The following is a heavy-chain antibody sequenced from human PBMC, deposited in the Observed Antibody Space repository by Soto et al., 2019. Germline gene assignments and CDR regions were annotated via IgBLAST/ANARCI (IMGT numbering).Heavy chain of an antibody. D-gene: IGHD2-15*01. CDR1: GFTFSSYG. CDR3: ARERGGNDAFDI. V-gene: IGHV3-33*01. CDR2: IWYDGSNK. J-gene: IGHJ3*02. Sequence: QVQLVESGGGVVQPGRSLRLSCAASGFTFSSYGMHWVRQAPGKGLEWVAVIWYDGSNKYYADSVKGRFTISRDNSKNTLSLHMNSLRAEDTAVYYCARERGGNDAFDIWGQGTMVTVSS.